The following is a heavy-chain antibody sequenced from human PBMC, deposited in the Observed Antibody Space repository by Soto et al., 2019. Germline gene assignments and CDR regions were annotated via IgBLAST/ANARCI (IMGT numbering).Heavy chain of an antibody. CDR2: IYKSTTT. J-gene: IGHJ5*01. Sequence: PSETLSLTCSVSGDSISTVDYFWAWIRQPKGQALEYIGYIYKSTTTYYNPSFESRVAISLDTSKSQFSLTVTSVTAADTAVYFCARGRYCLTGRCFPNWFDSWGQGTLVTVSS. CDR1: GDSISTVDYF. CDR3: ARGRYCLTGRCFPNWFDS. V-gene: IGHV4-30-4*01. D-gene: IGHD2-15*01.